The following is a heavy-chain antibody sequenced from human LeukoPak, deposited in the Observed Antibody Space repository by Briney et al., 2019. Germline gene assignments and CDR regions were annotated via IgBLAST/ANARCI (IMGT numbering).Heavy chain of an antibody. CDR3: AKDVGKWESLHFFDY. CDR2: ISGSGAST. V-gene: IGHV3-23*01. Sequence: GGSLRLSCVTSGFTLSTNAMSWVRQAPGKGLEWISGISGSGASTYYADSVKGRFTISRDDSRNTLYLQMNSLRGDDTAVYYCAKDVGKWESLHFFDYWGQGTLVTVSS. D-gene: IGHD1-26*01. CDR1: GFTLSTNA. J-gene: IGHJ4*02.